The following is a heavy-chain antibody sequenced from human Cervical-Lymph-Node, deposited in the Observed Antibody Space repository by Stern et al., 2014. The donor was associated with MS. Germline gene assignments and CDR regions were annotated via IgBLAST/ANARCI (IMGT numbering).Heavy chain of an antibody. V-gene: IGHV3-74*01. CDR1: GFTFSTYW. Sequence: EVQLVESGGGLVQPGGSLRLSCAASGFTFSTYWMHWVRQAPGKGLVWVSRINSDESSTTYADCVKGRFSISRDNDKNTLYLQMNSLRAEDTAVYYCARGVMVAATYAYDIWGQGTMVTISS. CDR2: INSDESST. CDR3: ARGVMVAATYAYDI. J-gene: IGHJ3*02. D-gene: IGHD2-15*01.